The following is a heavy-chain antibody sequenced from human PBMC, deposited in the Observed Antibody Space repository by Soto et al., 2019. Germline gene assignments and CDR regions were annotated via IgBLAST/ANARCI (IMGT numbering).Heavy chain of an antibody. CDR1: GFSLSTSGMC. D-gene: IGHD5-18*01. Sequence: GSGPTLVNPTQTLTLTCTFSGFSLSTSGMCVSWIRQPPGKALEWLARIDWDDDKYYSTSLKTRLTISKDTSKIQVVLTMTNMDPVDTATYYCARIRRAMGDYYYYYMDVWGKGTTVTVSS. CDR2: IDWDDDK. V-gene: IGHV2-70*11. J-gene: IGHJ6*03. CDR3: ARIRRAMGDYYYYYMDV.